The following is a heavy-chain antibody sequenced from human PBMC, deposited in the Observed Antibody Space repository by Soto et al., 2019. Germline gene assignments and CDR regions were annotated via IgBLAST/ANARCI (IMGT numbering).Heavy chain of an antibody. CDR3: ARAELEHDFELVHAAIQGGGYCDN. V-gene: IGHV1-2*02. CDR1: GYTFTGYY. D-gene: IGHD2-2*02. J-gene: IGHJ4*02. Sequence: QVQLVQSGAEVKKPGASVKVSCKASGYTFTGYYMHWVRQAPGQGLEWMGWINPNSGGTNYAQKFQGRYNMIRETSIRPAYMGLSRLSSEDTAVYYCARAELEHDFELVHAAIQGGGYCDNWGQGTLLTVSS. CDR2: INPNSGGT.